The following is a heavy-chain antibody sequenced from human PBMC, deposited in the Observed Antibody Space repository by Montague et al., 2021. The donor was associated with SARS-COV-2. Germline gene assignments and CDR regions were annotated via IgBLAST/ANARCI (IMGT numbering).Heavy chain of an antibody. CDR2: ISYSGAT. Sequence: SETLSLTCTVSGGSMSTVNYYWGWVRQTPGKGLDWVGSISYSGATYYNPSLETRVSISRDTSKSQFSLELRSVTAADTAVYYRARERQEVGIYFDPWGHGTLVTVSS. CDR3: ARERQEVGIYFDP. V-gene: IGHV4-39*07. CDR1: GGSMSTVNYY. D-gene: IGHD1-1*01. J-gene: IGHJ5*02.